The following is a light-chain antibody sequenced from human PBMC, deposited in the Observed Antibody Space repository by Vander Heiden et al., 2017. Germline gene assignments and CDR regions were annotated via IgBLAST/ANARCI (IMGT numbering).Light chain of an antibody. CDR3: QQENTSPLT. J-gene: IGKJ5*01. V-gene: IGKV1-5*03. CDR2: KAS. CDR1: QSINNW. Sequence: DIQMTQSPSTLSASAGDRVTITCRAGQSINNWLAWYQQKPGKAPKLLIYKASSLDSGVPSRFSGSGSGTEFTLTISSLQPDDFATYYCQQENTSPLTFGQGTRLEIK.